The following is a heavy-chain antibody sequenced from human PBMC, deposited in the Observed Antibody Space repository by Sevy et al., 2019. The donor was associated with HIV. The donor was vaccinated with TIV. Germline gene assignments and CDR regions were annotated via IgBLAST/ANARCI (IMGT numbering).Heavy chain of an antibody. D-gene: IGHD6-13*01. CDR3: VRDRIAAAGGYFDY. V-gene: IGHV4-61*01. CDR2: ISYIGST. Sequence: SETLSLTCTVSGGSVSSGNSYWSWIRQHPGKGLEWIRYISYIGSTNYNPSLKSRVTISVDTSKIQLSLRLSSLTAADTAIYYCVRDRIAAAGGYFDYWGQGTLVTVSS. J-gene: IGHJ4*02. CDR1: GGSVSSGNSY.